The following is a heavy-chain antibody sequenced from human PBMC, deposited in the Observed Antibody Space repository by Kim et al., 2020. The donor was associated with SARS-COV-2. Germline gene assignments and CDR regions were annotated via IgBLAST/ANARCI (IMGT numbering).Heavy chain of an antibody. CDR2: VYYSGNT. Sequence: SETLSLTCTVSGGSIRDSSYYWGWFRQPPGKGLEWIGTVYYSGNTYYSPSLKSRVTILVDTSKNQFSLRLSSVTAADTALYYCARQRDSGTWYVAHYYYYMDVWGKGPAVTVSS. V-gene: IGHV4-39*01. D-gene: IGHD6-13*01. J-gene: IGHJ6*03. CDR3: ARQRDSGTWYVAHYYYYMDV. CDR1: GGSIRDSSYY.